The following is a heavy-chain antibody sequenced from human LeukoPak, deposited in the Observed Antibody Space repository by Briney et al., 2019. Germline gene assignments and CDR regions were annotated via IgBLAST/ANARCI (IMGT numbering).Heavy chain of an antibody. Sequence: GGSLRLSCAASGFIFSDAGMSWVRQAPGKGLEWVGHIKSKAAGGTTDYAAAVKGRFSILRDDSENTLFPQMNSLKTEDTAVYYCTRARVPGVVIPVDYWGQGTPVTVSS. CDR2: IKSKAAGGTT. D-gene: IGHD3-3*01. CDR3: TRARVPGVVIPVDY. CDR1: GFIFSDAG. J-gene: IGHJ4*02. V-gene: IGHV3-15*01.